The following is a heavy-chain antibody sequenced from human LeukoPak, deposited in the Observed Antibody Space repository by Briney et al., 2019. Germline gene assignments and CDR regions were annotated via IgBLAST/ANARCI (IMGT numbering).Heavy chain of an antibody. CDR2: VYPSGGRT. J-gene: IGHJ4*02. V-gene: IGHV1-46*01. CDR1: GYTFTSYY. Sequence: GASVKVSCKASGYTFTSYYIHWVRQAPGQGLEWRGAVYPSGGRTTYAREFQGRVTLTRDTSTSTVYMELSSLRSEDTAVYYCARDEGPPRYNWNYGGPDYWGQGTLVTVSS. CDR3: ARDEGPPRYNWNYGGPDY. D-gene: IGHD1-7*01.